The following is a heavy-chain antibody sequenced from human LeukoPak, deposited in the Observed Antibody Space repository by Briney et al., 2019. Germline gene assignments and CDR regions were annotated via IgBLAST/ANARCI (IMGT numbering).Heavy chain of an antibody. CDR1: GDSITSSY. CDR3: ARNIGWYVYDS. CDR2: IFTHGST. Sequence: PSETLSLTCSVSGDSITSSYWSWIRQPPGKGLEWIGYIFTHGSTNYNPSLKSRVTMSVDTSKSQFSLRLSSVTAADTAVYYCARNIGWYVYDSWGQGTLVTVSS. J-gene: IGHJ4*02. V-gene: IGHV4-4*09. D-gene: IGHD6-19*01.